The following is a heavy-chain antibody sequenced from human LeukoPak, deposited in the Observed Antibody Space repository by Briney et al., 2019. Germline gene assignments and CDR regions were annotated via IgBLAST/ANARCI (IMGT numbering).Heavy chain of an antibody. CDR1: GGSISSNIYY. V-gene: IGHV4-39*01. CDR3: ARHPGRYCSGGSCTYYFDY. CDR2: IYYSVST. Sequence: SETLSLTCTVSGGSISSNIYYWGWIRQPPGKGLEWIGSIYYSVSTYYNPSLKSRVTISVDTSKNQFSLKLSSVTAADTAVYYCARHPGRYCSGGSCTYYFDYWGQGTLVTVSS. J-gene: IGHJ4*02. D-gene: IGHD2-15*01.